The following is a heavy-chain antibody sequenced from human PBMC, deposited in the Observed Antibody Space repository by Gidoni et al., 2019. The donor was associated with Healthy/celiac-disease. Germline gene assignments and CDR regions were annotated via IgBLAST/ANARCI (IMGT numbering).Heavy chain of an antibody. CDR1: GGSISRYD. D-gene: IGHD5-18*01. CDR3: ARHVRGYSYGNFDY. J-gene: IGHJ4*02. V-gene: IGHV4-59*08. Sequence: QLQLQESGPGLVKPSETLSLNCPVSGGSISRYDWRWIRQPPGKGLDWIGYIYYSVRTNYKPSLKSRVTISVDTSKNQFSLKLSSVTAADTAVYYCARHVRGYSYGNFDYWGQGTLVTVSS. CDR2: IYYSVRT.